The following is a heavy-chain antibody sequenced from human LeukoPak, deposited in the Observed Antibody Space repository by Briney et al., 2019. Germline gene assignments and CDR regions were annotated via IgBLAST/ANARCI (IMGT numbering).Heavy chain of an antibody. Sequence: GGSLRLSCAASGFTFRSYGMNWVRQAPGKGLEWVSGTSGSGGSTYYADSVKGRFTISRDNSKNTLYLQMNSLRAEDTAIYYCAKDWIVVPATGDLFDYWGQGTLVTVSS. CDR1: GFTFRSYG. J-gene: IGHJ4*02. CDR2: TSGSGGST. CDR3: AKDWIVVPATGDLFDY. V-gene: IGHV3-23*01. D-gene: IGHD3-22*01.